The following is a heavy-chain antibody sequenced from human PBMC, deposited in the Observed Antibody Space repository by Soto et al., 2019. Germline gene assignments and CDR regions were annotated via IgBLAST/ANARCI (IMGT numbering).Heavy chain of an antibody. CDR3: TTTKGRPAPPAYDY. CDR1: GFTFSNAW. CDR2: IKSDADGGAI. D-gene: IGHD2-2*01. V-gene: IGHV3-15*01. J-gene: IGHJ4*02. Sequence: EVQLVESGGGLVKPGGSLRLSCAASGFTFSNAWMSWVRRAPGKGLEWVGLIKSDADGGAIDYASPVKGRFTISRDDSKNTLFLQMNNLKAEDTAVYVCTTTKGRPAPPAYDYWGQGTQVIVSS.